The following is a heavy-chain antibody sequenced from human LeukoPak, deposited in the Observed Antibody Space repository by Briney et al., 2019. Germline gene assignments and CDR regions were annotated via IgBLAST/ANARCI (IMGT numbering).Heavy chain of an antibody. CDR2: IIPIFGTA. CDR3: ARYPKRSLWDYMDV. J-gene: IGHJ6*03. V-gene: IGHV1-69*05. CDR1: GGTFSSYA. Sequence: ASVKVSCKASGGTFSSYAISWVRQAPGQGLEWMGGIIPIFGTANYAQKFQGRVTITTDESTSTAYMELSSLRSEDTAVYYCARYPKRSLWDYMDVWGKGTTVTVSS. D-gene: IGHD2-21*01.